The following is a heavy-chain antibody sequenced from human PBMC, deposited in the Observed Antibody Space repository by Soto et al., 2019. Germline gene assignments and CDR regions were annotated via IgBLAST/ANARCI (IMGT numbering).Heavy chain of an antibody. Sequence: EVQLVESGGGLVQPGGSLKLSCAVSGFTFSVSAIHWVRQASGKGLEWVGRIRSKADNYATAYGASVKGRFSISRDDSKNTGYLQMSSLNTEDTAVYYCARLAEWEYYDGMDVWGQGTTVTVSS. CDR2: IRSKADNYAT. CDR3: ARLAEWEYYDGMDV. V-gene: IGHV3-73*02. CDR1: GFTFSVSA. J-gene: IGHJ6*02. D-gene: IGHD1-26*01.